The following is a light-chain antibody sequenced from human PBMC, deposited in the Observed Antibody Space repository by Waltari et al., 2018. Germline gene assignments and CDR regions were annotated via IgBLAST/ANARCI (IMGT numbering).Light chain of an antibody. Sequence: DIVMTQSPDSLAVSLGERATFNCKSSQSVLHSSNNKNYLAWYQQKPGQPPKLLIRWASTRESGVPDRVSGSGSGTDFTLKISRVEAEDVGIYYCMQVLQTPWTFGQGTKVEIK. CDR3: MQVLQTPWT. J-gene: IGKJ1*01. CDR2: WAS. CDR1: QSVLHSSNNKNY. V-gene: IGKV4-1*01.